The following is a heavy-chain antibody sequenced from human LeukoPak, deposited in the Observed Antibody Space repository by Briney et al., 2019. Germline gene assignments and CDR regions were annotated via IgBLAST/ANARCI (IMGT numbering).Heavy chain of an antibody. CDR2: ISSSSSYI. CDR1: GFTFSSYS. Sequence: PGGSLRLSCAASGFTFSSYSMNWVRQAPGKGLEWVSSISSSSSYIYYADSVKGRFTISRDNAKNSLYLQMNSLRAEDTAVYYCARDTPYSSSWNVDYYYYYGMDVWGQGTTVTVSS. J-gene: IGHJ6*02. V-gene: IGHV3-21*01. CDR3: ARDTPYSSSWNVDYYYYYGMDV. D-gene: IGHD6-13*01.